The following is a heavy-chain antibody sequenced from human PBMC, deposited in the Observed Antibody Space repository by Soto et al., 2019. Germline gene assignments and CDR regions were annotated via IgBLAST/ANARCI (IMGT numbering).Heavy chain of an antibody. CDR3: VRDSGWAFDI. D-gene: IGHD6-19*01. CDR1: VFSFSSYS. J-gene: IGHJ3*02. CDR2: LSSSKTYI. Sequence: PGGSLRLSCAASVFSFSSYSMNWVRQAPGKGLEWISYLSSSKTYIWYADSVKGRFTISRDNAKNSLSLQMNSLRDEDTAVYYCVRDSGWAFDIWGLGTMVTVSS. V-gene: IGHV3-48*02.